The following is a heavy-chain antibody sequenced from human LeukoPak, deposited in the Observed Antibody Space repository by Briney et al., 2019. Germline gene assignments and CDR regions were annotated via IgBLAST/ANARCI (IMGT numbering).Heavy chain of an antibody. CDR2: ISGSGVST. V-gene: IGHV3-23*01. Sequence: GGSQRLSCAASGFTFSSYAMNWVRQAPGKGLEWVSAISGSGVSTFYADSVKGRFTISRDNSKNTLFLQMNSLRAEDTAIYYCAKDRASVPTLFDYWGQGTLVTVSS. J-gene: IGHJ4*02. CDR1: GFTFSSYA. CDR3: AKDRASVPTLFDY. D-gene: IGHD3-10*01.